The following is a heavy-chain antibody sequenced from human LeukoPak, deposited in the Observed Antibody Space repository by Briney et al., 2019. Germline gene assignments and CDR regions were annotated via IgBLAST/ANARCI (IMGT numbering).Heavy chain of an antibody. CDR2: ISSSSSYI. J-gene: IGHJ6*02. CDR3: ARVRVTTLIRRYYSYGMDV. D-gene: IGHD4-17*01. V-gene: IGHV3-21*01. CDR1: GFTFSSYS. Sequence: GGSLRLSCAASGFTFSSYSMNWVRQASGKGLEWVSSISSSSSYIYYADSVKGRFTISRDNAKNSLYLQMNSLRAEDTAVYYCARVRVTTLIRRYYSYGMDVWGQGTTVTVSS.